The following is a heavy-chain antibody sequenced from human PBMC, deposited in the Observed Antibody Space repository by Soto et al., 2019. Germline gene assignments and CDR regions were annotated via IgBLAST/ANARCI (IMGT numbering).Heavy chain of an antibody. V-gene: IGHV1-18*01. CDR1: GYTFTSYG. CDR2: ISAYNGNT. D-gene: IGHD1-26*01. Sequence: QVQLVQSGAEVKKPGASVKVSCKASGYTFTSYGISWVRQAPXQGLXXXGWISAYNGNTNYAQKLQGRVTMTTDTSXXXXXXXXXXXXXXXXXXXXXXXXXXIXGXXXXXLGYWGQGTLVTVSS. J-gene: IGHJ4*02. CDR3: XXXXXIXGXXXXXLGY.